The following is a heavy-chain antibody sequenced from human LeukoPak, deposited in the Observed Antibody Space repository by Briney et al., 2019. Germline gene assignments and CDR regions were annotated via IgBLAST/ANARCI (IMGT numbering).Heavy chain of an antibody. Sequence: VASVKVSCKASGYTFTSYGISWVRQAPGQGLEWMGWISAYNGNTNYAQKLQGRVTMTTDTSTSTAYMELRSLRSDDTAVYYCARVRPPLPRYCSSTSCPGGWFDPWGQGTLVTVSS. J-gene: IGHJ5*02. D-gene: IGHD2-2*01. CDR2: ISAYNGNT. CDR1: GYTFTSYG. CDR3: ARVRPPLPRYCSSTSCPGGWFDP. V-gene: IGHV1-18*01.